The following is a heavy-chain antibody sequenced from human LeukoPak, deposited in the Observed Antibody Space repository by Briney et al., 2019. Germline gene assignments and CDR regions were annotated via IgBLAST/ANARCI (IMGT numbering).Heavy chain of an antibody. V-gene: IGHV1-69-2*01. CDR2: VDPEDGET. CDR1: GYTFTDYY. D-gene: IGHD2-2*01. Sequence: ASVKVSCKVSGYTFTDYYMHWVQQAPGKGLEWMGLVDPEDGETIYAEKFQGGVTITADTSTDTAYMELSSLRSEDTAVYYCATTPLYCSSTSCPGGYWGQGTLVTVSS. J-gene: IGHJ4*02. CDR3: ATTPLYCSSTSCPGGY.